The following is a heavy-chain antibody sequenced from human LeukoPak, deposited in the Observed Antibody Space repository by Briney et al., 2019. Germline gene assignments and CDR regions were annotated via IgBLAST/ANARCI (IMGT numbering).Heavy chain of an antibody. CDR3: TTDLGR. CDR1: GFTFSNAW. Sequence: KSGGSLRLSCAASGFTFSNAWMTWVRQAPGKGLEWVGRIKSKTDGGTTDYSAPVKGRFTISRDDSRNTLYLQMNSLKIEDTALYCCTTDLGRWGQGALVTVSS. J-gene: IGHJ4*02. CDR2: IKSKTDGGTT. V-gene: IGHV3-15*01.